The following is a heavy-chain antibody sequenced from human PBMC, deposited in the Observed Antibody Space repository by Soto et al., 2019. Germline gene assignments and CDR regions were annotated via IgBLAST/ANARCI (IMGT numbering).Heavy chain of an antibody. J-gene: IGHJ4*02. CDR2: ISSSGSTI. Sequence: GGSLRLSCAASGFTFSDYYMSWIRQAPGKGLEWVSYISSSGSTIYYADSVKGRFTISRDNAKNSLYLQMNSLRAEDTAVYYCARFSCSSTSCTMYYFDYWGQGTLVTVSS. CDR3: ARFSCSSTSCTMYYFDY. D-gene: IGHD2-2*01. CDR1: GFTFSDYY. V-gene: IGHV3-11*01.